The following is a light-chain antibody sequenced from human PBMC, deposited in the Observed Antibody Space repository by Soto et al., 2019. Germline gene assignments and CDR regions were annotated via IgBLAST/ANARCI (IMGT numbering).Light chain of an antibody. CDR3: HSRA. CDR2: DAS. V-gene: IGKV1-5*01. J-gene: IGKJ5*01. Sequence: DIRMTQSPSSLSASVGDPVTITCRASQTISRWLAWYQQKPGRAPKLLIYDASTLESGVPSRFSGSGSETEFTLTISRLQPDDFATYFCHSRAFGQGTRLEIK. CDR1: QTISRW.